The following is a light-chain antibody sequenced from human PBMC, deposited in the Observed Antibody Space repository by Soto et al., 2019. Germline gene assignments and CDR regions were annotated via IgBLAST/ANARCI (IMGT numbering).Light chain of an antibody. CDR1: SSDVGGYNY. CDR3: ATWDDDLYTPI. J-gene: IGLJ2*01. CDR2: EVD. Sequence: QSVLTQPASVSGSPGQSITISCSGTSSDVGGYNYVSWFQQHPGEAPKLMIYEVDYRPSGISDRFSAFKSGNTASLTISGLQAEDEADYYCATWDDDLYTPIIGGGTKLTVL. V-gene: IGLV2-14*01.